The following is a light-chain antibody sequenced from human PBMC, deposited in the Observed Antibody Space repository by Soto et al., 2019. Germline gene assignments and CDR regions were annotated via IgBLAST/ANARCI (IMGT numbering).Light chain of an antibody. CDR1: QTIDSW. Sequence: DIQMTQSPSTLSASVGDRVTITCRASQTIDSWLAWYQQRPGKPPNLLIYKASTLASGVQSRFSSSGSGTEFTLTIKSLQPDDFATYYCQQYHIYSGTFGQGTKVDIK. V-gene: IGKV1-5*03. J-gene: IGKJ1*01. CDR2: KAS. CDR3: QQYHIYSGT.